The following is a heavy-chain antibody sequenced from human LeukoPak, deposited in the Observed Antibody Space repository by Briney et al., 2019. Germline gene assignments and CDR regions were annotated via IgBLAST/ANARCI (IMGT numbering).Heavy chain of an antibody. V-gene: IGHV3-33*01. CDR1: GFTFSSYG. Sequence: GRSLRLSCAASGFTFSSYGMHWVRQAPGKGLEWVAVIWYDGSNKYYADSVKGRFTISRDNSKNTLYLQMNSLRAEDTAVYYCARVAVVDDSSGHYWEVFDYWGQGTLVTVSS. CDR2: IWYDGSNK. D-gene: IGHD3-22*01. J-gene: IGHJ4*02. CDR3: ARVAVVDDSSGHYWEVFDY.